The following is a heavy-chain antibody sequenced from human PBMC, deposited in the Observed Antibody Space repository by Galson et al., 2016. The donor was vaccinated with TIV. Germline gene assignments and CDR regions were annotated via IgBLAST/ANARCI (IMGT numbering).Heavy chain of an antibody. D-gene: IGHD6-25*01. CDR3: AKDRGYFEGFDH. CDR1: GFRSNEYE. CDR2: LSGGATNT. Sequence: SLRLSCAASGFRSNEYEMSWVRQAPGKGLEWVSALSGGATNTYCSDSVKGRFTISRDNSQNKVFLEMDSLRVDDTAVYYCAKDRGYFEGFDHWGPGTLVTVSS. V-gene: IGHV3-23*01. J-gene: IGHJ4*02.